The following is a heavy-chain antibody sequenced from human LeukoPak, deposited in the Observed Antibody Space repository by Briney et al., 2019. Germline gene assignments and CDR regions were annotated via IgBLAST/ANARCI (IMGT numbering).Heavy chain of an antibody. CDR1: GFTFSSYS. V-gene: IGHV3-21*01. D-gene: IGHD5-12*01. CDR3: ARAYIVATSLGY. J-gene: IGHJ4*02. CDR2: ISSSSSYI. Sequence: PGGSLRLSCAASGFTFSSYSMNWVRQAPGKGLEWVSSISSSSSYIYYADSVKGRLTISRDNAKNSLYLQMNSLRAEDTAVYYCARAYIVATSLGYWGQGTLVTVSS.